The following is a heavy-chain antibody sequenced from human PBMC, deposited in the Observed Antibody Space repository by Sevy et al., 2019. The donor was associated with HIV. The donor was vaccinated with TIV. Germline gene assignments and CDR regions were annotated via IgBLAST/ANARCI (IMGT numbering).Heavy chain of an antibody. CDR1: GFTFSSSG. CDR2: IGHDANNQ. D-gene: IGHD3-10*01. CDR3: AKDLWYCMDV. J-gene: IGHJ6*03. Sequence: GGSLRLSCAASGFTFSSSGMHWLRQAPGNGLEWVTFIGHDANNQQYADSVKGRFTISRDNSKNTIYLQMHSLRVEDTAGYYCAKDLWYCMDVWGKGTTVTVSS. V-gene: IGHV3-30*02.